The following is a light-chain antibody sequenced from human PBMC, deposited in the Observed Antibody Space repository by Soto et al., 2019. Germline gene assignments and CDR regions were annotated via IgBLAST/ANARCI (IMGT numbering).Light chain of an antibody. CDR1: QGIKSY. CDR2: AAS. CDR3: QQINSYPRT. V-gene: IGKV1-9*01. Sequence: IQLTQSPSSLSASVGDRVTITCRASQGIKSYLAWYQQKSGKAPKLLIYAASTLQSGVPSRFSGSGSGTDFTLTISSLQPEDFATYYCQQINSYPRTLGQGTKVDIK. J-gene: IGKJ1*01.